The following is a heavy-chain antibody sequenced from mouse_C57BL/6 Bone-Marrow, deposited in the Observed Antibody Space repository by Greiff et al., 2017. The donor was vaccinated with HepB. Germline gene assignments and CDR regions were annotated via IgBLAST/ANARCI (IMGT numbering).Heavy chain of an antibody. J-gene: IGHJ3*01. CDR3: ARRGDRSWFAY. CDR1: GYTFTSYW. CDR2: IDPSDSYT. Sequence: QVQLQQPGAELVMPGASVKLSCKASGYTFTSYWMHWVKQRPGQGLEWIGEIDPSDSYTNYNQKFKGKSTLTVDTSSSTAYMQLSSLTSEDSAVYYCARRGDRSWFAYWGQGTLVTVSA. V-gene: IGHV1-69*01.